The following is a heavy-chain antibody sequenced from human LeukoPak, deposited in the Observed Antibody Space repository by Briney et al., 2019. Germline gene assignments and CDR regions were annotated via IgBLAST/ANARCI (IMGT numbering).Heavy chain of an antibody. CDR2: ISAYNGNT. CDR1: GYTFTSYG. V-gene: IGHV1-18*01. CDR3: ARDGALSSSWYVDY. J-gene: IGHJ4*02. D-gene: IGHD6-13*01. Sequence: ASVKVSCKASGYTFTSYGISWVRQAPGQGLEWMGWISAYNGNTNYAQKLQGRVTMTTDTSTSTAYMELRSLRSDETAVYYCARDGALSSSWYVDYWGQGALVTVSS.